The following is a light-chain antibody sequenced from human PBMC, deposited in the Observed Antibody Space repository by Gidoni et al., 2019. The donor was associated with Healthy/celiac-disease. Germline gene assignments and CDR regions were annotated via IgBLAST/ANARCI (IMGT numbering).Light chain of an antibody. V-gene: IGLV1-44*01. CDR3: AAWDDSLNGVV. Sequence: QSVLTQPPSASGTPGQGVTISCSGSSSNLGSNNVNWYQQLPGTAPKLLIYSNNQRPSGVPDRFSGSKSGTSASLAISGRQSEDEADYYCAAWDDSLNGVVFGGGTKLTVL. CDR1: SSNLGSNN. CDR2: SNN. J-gene: IGLJ2*01.